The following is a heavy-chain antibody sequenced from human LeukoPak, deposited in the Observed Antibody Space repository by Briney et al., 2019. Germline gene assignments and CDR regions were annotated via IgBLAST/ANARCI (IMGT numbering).Heavy chain of an antibody. CDR1: GYTFTSYY. D-gene: IGHD3-9*01. V-gene: IGHV1-69*13. CDR2: IIPIFGTA. CDR3: ARDWYDILTGYLYYFDY. J-gene: IGHJ4*02. Sequence: ASVKVSCKASGYTFTSYYIHWVRQAPGQGLEWMGGIIPIFGTANYAQKFQGRVTITADESTSTAYMELSSLRSEDTAVYYCARDWYDILTGYLYYFDYWGQGTLVTVSS.